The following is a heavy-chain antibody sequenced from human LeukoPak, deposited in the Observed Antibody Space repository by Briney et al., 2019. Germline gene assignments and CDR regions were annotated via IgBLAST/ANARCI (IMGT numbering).Heavy chain of an antibody. CDR1: GGSISTYY. CDR2: IYYSGST. D-gene: IGHD5-24*01. CDR3: ARGRSRDGYNYDY. Sequence: SETLSLTCTVSGGSISTYYWSWIRQPPGKGLEWIGCIYYSGSTNYTPSLTSRVTISVDTSKNQFSLNLSSVTAADTAVYYCARGRSRDGYNYDYWGQGTLVTVSS. V-gene: IGHV4-59*01. J-gene: IGHJ4*02.